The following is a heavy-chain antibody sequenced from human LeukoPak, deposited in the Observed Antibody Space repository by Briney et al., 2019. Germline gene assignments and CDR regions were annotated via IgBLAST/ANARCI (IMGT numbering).Heavy chain of an antibody. V-gene: IGHV3-74*01. Sequence: GGSLRLSCAASGFTFSSHWMHWVRQAPGKGLVWVSRINSDGDSTSYADSVKGRFTISRDNAKNTLYLQMNSLRAEDTAVYYCARVEYYDSSGYSNVWGQGTLVTVSS. CDR3: ARVEYYDSSGYSNV. CDR1: GFTFSSHW. CDR2: INSDGDST. D-gene: IGHD3-22*01. J-gene: IGHJ4*02.